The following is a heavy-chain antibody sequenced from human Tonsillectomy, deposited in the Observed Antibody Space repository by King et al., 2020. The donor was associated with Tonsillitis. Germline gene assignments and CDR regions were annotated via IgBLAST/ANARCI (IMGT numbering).Heavy chain of an antibody. J-gene: IGHJ4*02. D-gene: IGHD6-13*01. CDR1: GYTFTSYY. Sequence: QLVQSGAEVKKPGASVKGSCKASGYTFTSYYMHWVRQAPGQGLEWMGIIKPSGGSTSYAQKFQGRVTMPRDTSTSTVYMELSSLRSEDTAVCYCARRGAAAEVNDYWGQGTLVTVSS. CDR2: IKPSGGST. CDR3: ARRGAAAEVNDY. V-gene: IGHV1-46*03.